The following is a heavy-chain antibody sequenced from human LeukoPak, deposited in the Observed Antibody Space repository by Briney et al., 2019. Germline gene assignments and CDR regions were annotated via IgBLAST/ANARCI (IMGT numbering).Heavy chain of an antibody. V-gene: IGHV3-21*01. D-gene: IGHD5-24*01. CDR2: ISSSSSYI. J-gene: IGHJ4*02. Sequence: RGSLRLSCAASGFTFSSYSMNWVRQAPGKGLEWVSSISSSSSYIYYADSVKGRFTISRDNAKNSLYLQMNSLRAEDTAVYYCAREGRDGYNYDYWGQGTLVTVSS. CDR1: GFTFSSYS. CDR3: AREGRDGYNYDY.